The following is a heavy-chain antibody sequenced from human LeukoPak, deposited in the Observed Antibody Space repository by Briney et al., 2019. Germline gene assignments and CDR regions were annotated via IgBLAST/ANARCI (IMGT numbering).Heavy chain of an antibody. V-gene: IGHV4-59*01. D-gene: IGHD1-1*01. J-gene: IGHJ3*02. CDR1: GGSISSYY. Sequence: SETLSLTCTVSGGSISSYYWSWIRQPPGNGLGWIGYVYYSGSTNYNPSLKSRVIISVDTSKNQFSLKLRSVTAADTAIYYCAGRELDHDAFDMWGQGTMLTVSS. CDR3: AGRELDHDAFDM. CDR2: VYYSGST.